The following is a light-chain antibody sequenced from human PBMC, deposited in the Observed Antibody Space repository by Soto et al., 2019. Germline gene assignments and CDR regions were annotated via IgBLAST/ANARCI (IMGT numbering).Light chain of an antibody. Sequence: DIQLTQSPSFLSASLGDRVTITCRASQGYRSYLAWYQQKPGKAPKLLIYAASTLHSGVSSRFSGSGSGTEFTLTISSLQPEDFATYFCQQSYTTPFTFGPGTKVDIK. J-gene: IGKJ3*01. V-gene: IGKV1-9*01. CDR3: QQSYTTPFT. CDR1: QGYRSY. CDR2: AAS.